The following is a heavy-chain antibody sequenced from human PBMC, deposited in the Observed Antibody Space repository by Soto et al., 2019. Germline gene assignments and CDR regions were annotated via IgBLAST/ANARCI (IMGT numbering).Heavy chain of an antibody. V-gene: IGHV3-7*01. Sequence: GGSLRLSCAASGFTFSSYWMSWVRQAPGKGLEWVANIKQDGSEKYYVDSVKGRFTISRDNAKNSLYLQMNSLRAEDTAVYYCARDRSIAARQNAFDIWGQGTMVTVSS. CDR3: ARDRSIAARQNAFDI. CDR1: GFTFSSYW. CDR2: IKQDGSEK. D-gene: IGHD6-6*01. J-gene: IGHJ3*02.